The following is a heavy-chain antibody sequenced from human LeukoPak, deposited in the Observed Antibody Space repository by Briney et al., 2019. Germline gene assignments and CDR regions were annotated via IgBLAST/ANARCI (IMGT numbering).Heavy chain of an antibody. CDR1: GFTFSSYW. J-gene: IGHJ3*02. V-gene: IGHV3-21*01. CDR2: ISSSSSYI. Sequence: GGSLRLSCAASGFTFSSYWMSWVRRAPGKGLEWVSSISSSSSYIYCADSVKGRFTISRDNAKNSLYLQMNSLRAEDTAVYYCARDLDSSGWYGAFDIWGQGTMVTVSS. D-gene: IGHD6-19*01. CDR3: ARDLDSSGWYGAFDI.